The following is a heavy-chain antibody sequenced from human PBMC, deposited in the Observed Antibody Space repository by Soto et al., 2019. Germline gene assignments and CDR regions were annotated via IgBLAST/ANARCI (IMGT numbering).Heavy chain of an antibody. CDR2: IYYSGST. J-gene: IGHJ4*02. CDR3: ARRFTHRERSGSFVYYFDY. Sequence: QLQLQESGPELVKPSETLCLTGTVSGGSISSSSYYWGWIRQPPGKGLEWIGSIYYSGSTYYNPSLKSRVTISVDTSKNQFSLKLSSVTAADTAVYYCARRFTHRERSGSFVYYFDYWGQGTLVTVSS. CDR1: GGSISSSSYY. D-gene: IGHD1-26*01. V-gene: IGHV4-39*01.